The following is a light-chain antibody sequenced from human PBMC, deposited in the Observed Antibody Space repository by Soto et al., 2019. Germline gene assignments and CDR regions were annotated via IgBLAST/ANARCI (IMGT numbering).Light chain of an antibody. CDR3: QQYNNWRT. V-gene: IGKV1-33*01. CDR2: DAS. Sequence: DIQMTQSPSSLSASVGDRVTITCQASQDIKNYLIWYQQKPGKAPKLLIYDASDLETGVPSRFSGSGSGTEFTLTISSLQSEDFAVYYCQQYNNWRTFGQGTKVDIK. CDR1: QDIKNY. J-gene: IGKJ1*01.